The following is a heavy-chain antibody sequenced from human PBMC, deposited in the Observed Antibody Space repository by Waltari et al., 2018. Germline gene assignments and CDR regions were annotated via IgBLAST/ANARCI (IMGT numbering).Heavy chain of an antibody. J-gene: IGHJ1*01. Sequence: QVQQVQSGAEVKKPGASVKVSGKVSGYTLTEVSRHWVRQAPGKGLEWMGGFDPEDGETIYAQKFQGRVTMTEDTSPDTAYMELSSLRSVDTAVYYCATSRRGAKAFQHWGQGTLVTVSS. CDR2: FDPEDGET. CDR1: GYTLTEVS. V-gene: IGHV1-24*01. D-gene: IGHD1-26*01. CDR3: ATSRRGAKAFQH.